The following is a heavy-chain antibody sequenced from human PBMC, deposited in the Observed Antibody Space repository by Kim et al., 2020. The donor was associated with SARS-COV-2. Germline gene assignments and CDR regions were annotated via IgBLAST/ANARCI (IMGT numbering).Heavy chain of an antibody. CDR3: ATTRRVGATRGYWFDP. V-gene: IGHV1-24*01. D-gene: IGHD1-26*01. J-gene: IGHJ5*02. CDR2: FDPEDGET. Sequence: ASVKVSCKVSGYTLTELSMHWVRQAPGKGLEWMGGFDPEDGETIYAQKFQGRVTMTEDTSTDTAYMELSSLRSEDTAVYYCATTRRVGATRGYWFDPWGQGTLVTVSS. CDR1: GYTLTELS.